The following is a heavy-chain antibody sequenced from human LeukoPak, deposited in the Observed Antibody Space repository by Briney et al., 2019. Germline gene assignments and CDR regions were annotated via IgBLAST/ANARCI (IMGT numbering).Heavy chain of an antibody. CDR1: GFTFSSYS. Sequence: PGGSLRLSCAASGFTFSSYSMNWVRQAPGKGLEWVSSISSSSSYIYYADSVKGRFTISRDDAKNSLYLQMNSLRAGDTAVYYCARDCTNGVCFGFDYWGQGTLVTVSS. CDR2: ISSSSSYI. CDR3: ARDCTNGVCFGFDY. V-gene: IGHV3-21*01. J-gene: IGHJ4*02. D-gene: IGHD2-8*01.